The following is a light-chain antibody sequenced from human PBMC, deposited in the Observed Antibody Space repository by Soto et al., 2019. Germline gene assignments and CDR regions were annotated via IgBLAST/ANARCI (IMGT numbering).Light chain of an antibody. CDR2: DAS. CDR3: QQYNTFLLT. V-gene: IGKV1-5*01. J-gene: IGKJ1*01. Sequence: DVQMTQSPSTLSASVGERVTITCRASENIRSWLAWYQKKPGIAPKLLIYDASTLESGIPSRFSGSGSGTEFTLTISRLQPDDSATYYCQQYNTFLLTLGQGTKVDIK. CDR1: ENIRSW.